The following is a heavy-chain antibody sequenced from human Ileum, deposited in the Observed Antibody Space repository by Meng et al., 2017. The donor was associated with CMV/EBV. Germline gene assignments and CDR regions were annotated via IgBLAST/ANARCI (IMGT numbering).Heavy chain of an antibody. CDR2: ISSSGGST. J-gene: IGHJ2*01. Sequence: GGSLRLSCAASGFTFSIFAMSWVRQAPGKGLEWVSTISSSGGSTYYADSVKGRFTISRDNSKNTLYLQMNSLRAEDTAVHYCAKGKWLLDLWGRGTLVTVSS. CDR3: AKGKWLLDL. CDR1: GFTFSIFA. V-gene: IGHV3-23*01. D-gene: IGHD3-22*01.